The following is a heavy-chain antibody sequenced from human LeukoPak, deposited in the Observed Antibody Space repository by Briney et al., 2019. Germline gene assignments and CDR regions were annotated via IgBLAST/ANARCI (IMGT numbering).Heavy chain of an antibody. V-gene: IGHV6-1*01. CDR2: TYYGSKWYN. CDR1: GDSVSSNSAA. Sequence: HSQTLSLTCAISGDSVSSNSAAWNWIRQSPSRGLEWLGRTYYGSKWYNDYAVSVKSRITINPDTSKNQFSLQLNSVTPEDTAVYYCARDPYYYDSSGRLFDYWGQGTLVTVSS. D-gene: IGHD3-22*01. J-gene: IGHJ4*02. CDR3: ARDPYYYDSSGRLFDY.